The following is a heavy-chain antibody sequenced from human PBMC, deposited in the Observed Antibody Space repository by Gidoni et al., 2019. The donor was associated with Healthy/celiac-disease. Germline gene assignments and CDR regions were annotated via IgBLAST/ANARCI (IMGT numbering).Heavy chain of an antibody. CDR1: GWSFSGYC. J-gene: IGHJ4*02. Sequence: QVQPQQWGAGLLKPSETLSLTCAVYGWSFSGYCWSWTRQPPGKGLEWIGEINHSGSTHYNPSLKSRVTISVDTSKNQFSLKLSSVTAADTTVYYCARVDYGGKRGCDYWGQGTLVTVSS. V-gene: IGHV4-34*01. CDR2: INHSGST. CDR3: ARVDYGGKRGCDY. D-gene: IGHD4-17*01.